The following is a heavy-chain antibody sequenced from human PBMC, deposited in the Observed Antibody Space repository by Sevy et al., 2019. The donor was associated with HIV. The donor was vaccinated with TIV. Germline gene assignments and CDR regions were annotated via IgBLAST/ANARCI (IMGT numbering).Heavy chain of an antibody. CDR2: ISNSGSTI. D-gene: IGHD4-17*01. CDR1: GFTFSSYE. J-gene: IGHJ4*01. V-gene: IGHV3-48*03. CDR3: ARDVRPSATTVAHFDY. Sequence: GGSLRLSCAASGFTFSSYEMNWVRQAPGKGLEWVSYISNSGSTIYYSDSVKGRFTISRDNAKNSLYLQMNSLRVEDTAVYYCARDVRPSATTVAHFDYWGRGTLVTVSS.